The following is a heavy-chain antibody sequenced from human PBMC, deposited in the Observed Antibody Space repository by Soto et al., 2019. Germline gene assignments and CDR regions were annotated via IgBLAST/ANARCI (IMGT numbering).Heavy chain of an antibody. Sequence: PGESLKISCKGSGYRFTAYWIGWVRQMPGKGLEWMGIIYPGDSDTTYSPSFQGQVTISADRSISTAYLQWSSLKASDTAMYYCATRYGVNSPFDYWAQRTLVTGSS. CDR2: IYPGDSDT. J-gene: IGHJ4*02. CDR3: ATRYGVNSPFDY. CDR1: GYRFTAYW. V-gene: IGHV5-51*01. D-gene: IGHD4-17*01.